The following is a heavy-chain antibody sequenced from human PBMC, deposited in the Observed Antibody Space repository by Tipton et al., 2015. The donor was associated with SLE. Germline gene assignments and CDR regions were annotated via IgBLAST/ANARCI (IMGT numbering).Heavy chain of an antibody. J-gene: IGHJ3*02. CDR1: GGSISSSSYY. V-gene: IGHV4-39*02. Sequence: LRLSCTVSGGSISSSSYYWGWIRQPPGKGLEWIGSFYYSGSTYYNPSLKTRVKISVDTSKNQFSLKLSSVTAADTAVYYCARDSPYYDFWSGYYTGWGAFDIWGQGTMVTVSS. CDR2: FYYSGST. CDR3: ARDSPYYDFWSGYYTGWGAFDI. D-gene: IGHD3-3*01.